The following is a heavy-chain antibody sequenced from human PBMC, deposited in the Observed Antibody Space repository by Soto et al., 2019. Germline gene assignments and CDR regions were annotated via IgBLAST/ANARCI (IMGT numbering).Heavy chain of an antibody. CDR1: GFTFSSYG. CDR3: ARDKRREYSSSSGAFDI. J-gene: IGHJ3*02. D-gene: IGHD6-6*01. Sequence: GGSLRLSCAASGFTFSSYGMHWVRQAPGKGLEWVAVIWYDGSNKYYADSVKGRFTISRDNSKNTLYLQMNSLRAEDTAVYYCARDKRREYSSSSGAFDIWGQGTMVTVSS. CDR2: IWYDGSNK. V-gene: IGHV3-33*01.